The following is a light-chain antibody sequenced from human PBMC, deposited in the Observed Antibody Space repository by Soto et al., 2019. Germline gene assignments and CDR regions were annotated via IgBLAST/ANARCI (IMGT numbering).Light chain of an antibody. J-gene: IGLJ1*01. CDR1: SSDVGSYNY. CDR2: DVS. CDR3: SSFTSRFTFV. V-gene: IGLV2-11*01. Sequence: QSALTQPRSVSGSPGQSVTISCTGTSSDVGSYNYVSWYQQHPGKAPKLMIYDVSKRPSGVPDRFSGSKSGNTASLTISGLQAEAGADYYCSSFTSRFTFVFGTGTKVTVL.